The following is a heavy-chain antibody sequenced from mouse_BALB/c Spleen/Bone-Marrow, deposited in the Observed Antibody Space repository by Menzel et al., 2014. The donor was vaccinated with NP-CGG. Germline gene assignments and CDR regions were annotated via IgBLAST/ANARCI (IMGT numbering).Heavy chain of an antibody. Sequence: QVQLQQSGAELVKPGASVKLSCKSSGYTLXSYWMHWVKQRPGQGLEWIGEIIPSNGRTNYNEKFKSKATLTVDKSSNTAYMQLSSLTSEDSAVYYCARWLLQYFDVWGAGTTVTVSS. V-gene: IGHV1S81*02. CDR2: IIPSNGRT. CDR3: ARWLLQYFDV. J-gene: IGHJ1*01. D-gene: IGHD2-3*01. CDR1: GYTLXSYW.